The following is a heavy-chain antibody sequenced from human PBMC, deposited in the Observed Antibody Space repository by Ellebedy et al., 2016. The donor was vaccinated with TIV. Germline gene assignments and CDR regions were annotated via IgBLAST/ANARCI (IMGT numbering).Heavy chain of an antibody. V-gene: IGHV1-18*01. CDR2: ISAYNGNT. D-gene: IGHD2-15*01. CDR1: GYTFTSYG. Sequence: ASVKVSXXASGYTFTSYGISWVRQAPGQGLEWMGWISAYNGNTNYAQKLQGRVTMTTDTSTSTAYMELRSLRSDDTAVYYCARDLVVVVVAAGRQGRMDVWGKGTTVTVSS. CDR3: ARDLVVVVVAAGRQGRMDV. J-gene: IGHJ6*03.